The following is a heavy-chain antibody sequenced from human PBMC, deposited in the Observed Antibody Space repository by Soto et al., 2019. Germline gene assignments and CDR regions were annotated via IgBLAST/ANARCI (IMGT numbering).Heavy chain of an antibody. CDR1: GGSISSGGYY. V-gene: IGHV4-31*03. Sequence: QVQLQESGPELVKPSQTLSLTCTVSGGSISSGGYYWSWIRQHPGKGLEWIGYIYYSGSSYYNPSLMSRVTISVDTSKNQFSLKLSSVTAADTAVYYCARKRDDYVIGYWGQGTLVTVSS. CDR3: ARKRDDYVIGY. D-gene: IGHD4-17*01. J-gene: IGHJ4*02. CDR2: IYYSGSS.